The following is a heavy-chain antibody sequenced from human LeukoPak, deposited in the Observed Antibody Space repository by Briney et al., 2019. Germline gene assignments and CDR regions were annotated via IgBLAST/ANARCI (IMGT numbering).Heavy chain of an antibody. CDR3: AITRRGYSYGSY. J-gene: IGHJ4*02. CDR1: GGSISSYY. CDR2: INHSGST. V-gene: IGHV4-34*01. Sequence: SETLSLTCTVSGGSISSYYWSWIRQPPGKGLEWIGEINHSGSTNYNPSLKSRVTISVDTSKNQFSLKLSSVTAADTAVYYCAITRRGYSYGSYWGQGTLVTVSS. D-gene: IGHD5-18*01.